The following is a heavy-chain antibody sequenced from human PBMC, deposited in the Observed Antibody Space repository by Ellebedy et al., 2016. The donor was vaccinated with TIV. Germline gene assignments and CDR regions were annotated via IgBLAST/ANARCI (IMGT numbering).Heavy chain of an antibody. V-gene: IGHV4-34*01. Sequence: SETLSLXXAVYGGSFSGYYWSWICQPPGKGLKWIGEINHSGSTNYNPSLKSRVTISVDTSKNQFSLKLSSVTAADTAVYYCATGYSGYDRTHDYWGQGTLVTVSS. CDR2: INHSGST. CDR3: ATGYSGYDRTHDY. D-gene: IGHD5-12*01. CDR1: GGSFSGYY. J-gene: IGHJ4*02.